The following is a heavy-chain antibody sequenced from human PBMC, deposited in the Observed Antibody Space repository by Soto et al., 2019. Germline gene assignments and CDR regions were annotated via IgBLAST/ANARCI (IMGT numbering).Heavy chain of an antibody. D-gene: IGHD1-26*01. CDR1: GFTFSSYG. CDR2: ISYDGSNK. CDR3: VPSQEPNY. Sequence: QVQLVESGGGVVQPGRSLRLSCAASGFTFSSYGMHWVRQAPGTGLEWVAVISYDGSNKYYADSVKGRLTISRDNSKNPLYLQMNSLGAEDTAVYYCVPSQEPNYWGQGTLVTVSS. J-gene: IGHJ4*02. V-gene: IGHV3-30*03.